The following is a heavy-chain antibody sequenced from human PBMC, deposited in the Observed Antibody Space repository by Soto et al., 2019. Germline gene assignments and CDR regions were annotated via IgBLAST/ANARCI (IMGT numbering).Heavy chain of an antibody. CDR2: ISGSGGST. Sequence: EVQLLESGGGLVQPGGSLRLSCAASGFTFSSYAMSWVRQAPGKGLEWVSAISGSGGSTYYADSVKGRFTISRDNSKNTLYLQMNSLRAEDTAVYYCAKGGRRYSYGPSYNWFDPWGQGTLVTVSS. CDR1: GFTFSSYA. V-gene: IGHV3-23*01. D-gene: IGHD5-18*01. CDR3: AKGGRRYSYGPSYNWFDP. J-gene: IGHJ5*02.